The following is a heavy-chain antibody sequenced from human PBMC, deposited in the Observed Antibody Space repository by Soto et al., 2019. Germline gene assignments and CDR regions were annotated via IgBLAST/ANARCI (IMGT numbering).Heavy chain of an antibody. D-gene: IGHD6-19*01. J-gene: IGHJ4*02. CDR1: GFNFSNFG. CDR2: VSYDGSDK. V-gene: IGHV3-30*18. Sequence: QVQLVESGGGVVQPWRSLRLSCAASGFNFSNFGMHWVRQAPGKGLAWVAAVSYDGSDKYYADSVKGRFTISRDSSKNTLYLQMISLTSEDTAVDYCAKDRSGWDFNYYFDYWGQGTLVTVSS. CDR3: AKDRSGWDFNYYFDY.